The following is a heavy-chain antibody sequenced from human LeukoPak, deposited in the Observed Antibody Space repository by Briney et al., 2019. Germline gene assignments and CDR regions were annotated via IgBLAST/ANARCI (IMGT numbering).Heavy chain of an antibody. CDR3: ARGIAADPLGWFDP. CDR1: GGSISSYY. V-gene: IGHV4-59*01. D-gene: IGHD6-13*01. J-gene: IGHJ5*02. CDR2: IYYSGST. Sequence: PSETLSHTCTVSGGSISSYYWSWIRQPPGKGLEWIGYIYYSGSTNYNPSLKSRVTISVDTSKNQFSLKLSSVTAADTAVYYCARGIAADPLGWFDPWGQGTLVTVSS.